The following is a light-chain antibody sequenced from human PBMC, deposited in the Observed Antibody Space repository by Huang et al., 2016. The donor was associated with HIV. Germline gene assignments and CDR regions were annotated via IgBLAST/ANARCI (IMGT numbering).Light chain of an antibody. CDR1: QRVSSN. V-gene: IGKV3-11*01. Sequence: EIVLTQSPATLYLSPGERVTLSCRASQRVSSNLALLQQKPGQAPRLVIYAASNRAAGSPARVSGSGSGTDFTLTISSLEPEDFAIYYCQHLGNWRAFGGGTKVEIK. CDR3: QHLGNWRA. J-gene: IGKJ4*01. CDR2: AAS.